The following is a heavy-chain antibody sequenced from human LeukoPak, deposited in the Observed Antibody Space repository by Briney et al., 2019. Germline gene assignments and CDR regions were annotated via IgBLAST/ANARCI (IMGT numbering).Heavy chain of an antibody. CDR2: ISDSDGST. J-gene: IGHJ4*02. V-gene: IGHV3-23*01. D-gene: IGHD5-18*01. CDR3: AKIRRGYTYGKFDY. Sequence: GGSPRLSCAASGFTFSTYAMSWVPQAPGKGLEWVSGISDSDGSTFYADSVKGRFTISRDNSENTLFLQLYSLRAEDTAVYYCAKIRRGYTYGKFDYWGQGSLVIVSS. CDR1: GFTFSTYA.